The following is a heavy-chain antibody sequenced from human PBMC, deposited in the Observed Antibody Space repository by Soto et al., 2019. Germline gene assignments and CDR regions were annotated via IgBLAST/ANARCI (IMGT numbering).Heavy chain of an antibody. D-gene: IGHD6-13*01. CDR1: GGTFSSYA. CDR3: ARSRYSSSSWDMDV. CDR2: IIPIFGTA. J-gene: IGHJ6*02. Sequence: SVKVSCKASGGTFSSYAISWVRQAPGQGLEWMGGIIPIFGTANYAQKFQGRVTMTRDTSISTAYMELSRLRSDDTAVYYCARSRYSSSSWDMDVWGQGTTVTVSS. V-gene: IGHV1-69*05.